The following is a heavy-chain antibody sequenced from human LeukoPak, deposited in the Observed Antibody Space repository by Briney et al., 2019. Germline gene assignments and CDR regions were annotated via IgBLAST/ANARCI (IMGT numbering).Heavy chain of an antibody. V-gene: IGHV4-59*12. Sequence: SETLSLTCTVSGGSIGTYYWSWIRQPPGKGLEWIAYIHYSGSSNYNPSLKSRVTISVDTSKNQFSLKLSSVTAADTAVYYCARDLGDWGQGTLVAVSS. CDR3: ARDLGD. CDR1: GGSIGTYY. CDR2: IHYSGSS. D-gene: IGHD1-26*01. J-gene: IGHJ4*02.